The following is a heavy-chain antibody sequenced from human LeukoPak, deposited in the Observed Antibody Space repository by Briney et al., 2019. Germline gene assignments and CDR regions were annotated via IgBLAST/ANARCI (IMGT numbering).Heavy chain of an antibody. Sequence: GGSLRLSCAASGFTFRSYSMTWVRQAPGKGLEWVASISDSGEKTDYADSVKGRFSISRDNSKNTLDLQMNTLRSEDTAVYYCAKDRWTKSRSQPSDYWGQGSLVTVSS. J-gene: IGHJ4*02. D-gene: IGHD6-6*01. CDR1: GFTFRSYS. V-gene: IGHV3-23*01. CDR2: ISDSGEKT. CDR3: AKDRWTKSRSQPSDY.